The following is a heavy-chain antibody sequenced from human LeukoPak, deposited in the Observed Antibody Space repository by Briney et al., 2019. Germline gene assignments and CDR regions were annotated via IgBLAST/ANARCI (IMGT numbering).Heavy chain of an antibody. Sequence: SETLSLTCTVSGGSISSYYWSWIRQPAGKGLEWIGRIYTSGGTNYNPSLKSRVTMSVDTSKNQFSLKLSSVTAADTAVYYCASAGSGYSKAGFNYYYYGMDVWGQGTTVTVSS. D-gene: IGHD5-12*01. CDR2: IYTSGGT. CDR3: ASAGSGYSKAGFNYYYYGMDV. CDR1: GGSISSYY. J-gene: IGHJ6*02. V-gene: IGHV4-4*07.